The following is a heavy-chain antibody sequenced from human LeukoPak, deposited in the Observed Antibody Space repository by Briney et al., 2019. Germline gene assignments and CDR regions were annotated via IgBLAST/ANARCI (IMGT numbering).Heavy chain of an antibody. D-gene: IGHD3-10*01. J-gene: IGHJ5*02. CDR3: ARDPHATGTYWFDH. V-gene: IGHV3-21*06. Sequence: GGSLRLSCEASGFTFTIYTLIWIRQTPRKGLEWVSSIGGRGDSIYYSDSVKGRFTASRDNAQNSLTLQMDSLTVDDSGVYYCARDPHATGTYWFDHWGRGIVVTVSS. CDR1: GFTFTIYT. CDR2: IGGRGDSI.